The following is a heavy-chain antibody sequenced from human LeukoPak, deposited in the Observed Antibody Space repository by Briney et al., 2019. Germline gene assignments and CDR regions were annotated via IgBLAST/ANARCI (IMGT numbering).Heavy chain of an antibody. Sequence: PSQTLSLTCTVSGGSISSGSCYWSWIRQPAGKGLEWIGRIYTSGSTNYNPSLKSRVTISVDTSKNQFSLKLSSVTAADTAVYYCARLEQWLVHAFDIWGQGTMVTVSS. CDR1: GGSISSGSCY. J-gene: IGHJ3*02. D-gene: IGHD6-19*01. CDR2: IYTSGST. V-gene: IGHV4-61*02. CDR3: ARLEQWLVHAFDI.